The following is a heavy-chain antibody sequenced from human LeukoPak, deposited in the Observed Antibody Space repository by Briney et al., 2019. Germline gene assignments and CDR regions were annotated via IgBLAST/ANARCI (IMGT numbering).Heavy chain of an antibody. CDR3: ARDRRRVGATSLDY. Sequence: GGSLRLSCAASGFSFSSYAMSWVRQAPGKGLEWVSGISGSGENTYYAGSVKGRFTISRDSSKNTLYLEMNSLRAEDTAVYFCARDRRRVGATSLDYWGQGTLVTVSS. D-gene: IGHD1-26*01. V-gene: IGHV3-23*01. CDR2: ISGSGENT. J-gene: IGHJ4*02. CDR1: GFSFSSYA.